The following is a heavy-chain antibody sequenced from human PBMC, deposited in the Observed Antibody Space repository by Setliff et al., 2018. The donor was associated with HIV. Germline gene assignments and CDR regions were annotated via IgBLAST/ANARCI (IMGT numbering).Heavy chain of an antibody. Sequence: PSETLSLTCTVSGGSISSGGYYWSWIRQHPGKGLEWIGHISYSGSTYYNPSLKSRVTISVDSSKSQFSLNLSSVTVADTAVYYCATVVPAAHFDYWGQGTLVTSPQ. CDR2: ISYSGST. D-gene: IGHD2-2*01. V-gene: IGHV4-31*03. J-gene: IGHJ4*02. CDR1: GGSISSGGYY. CDR3: ATVVPAAHFDY.